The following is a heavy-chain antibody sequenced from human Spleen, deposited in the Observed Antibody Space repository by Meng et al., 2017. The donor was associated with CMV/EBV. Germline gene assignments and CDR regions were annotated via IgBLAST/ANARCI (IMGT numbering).Heavy chain of an antibody. D-gene: IGHD3-3*01. CDR1: GGSVSSGSYY. Sequence: SETLSLTCTVSGGSVSSGSYYWSWIRQPPGKGLEWIGYIYYSGSTNYNPSLKSRVTISVDTSKNQFSLKLSSVTAADTAVYYCARHWSDFWIDHWGQGTLVTVSS. V-gene: IGHV4-61*01. CDR2: IYYSGST. J-gene: IGHJ4*02. CDR3: ARHWSDFWIDH.